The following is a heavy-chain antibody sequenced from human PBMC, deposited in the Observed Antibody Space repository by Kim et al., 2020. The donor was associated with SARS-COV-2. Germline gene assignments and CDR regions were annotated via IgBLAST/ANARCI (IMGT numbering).Heavy chain of an antibody. V-gene: IGHV3-30*02. CDR2: DVSNN. Sequence: DVSNNNTAGYVKGRVTRSRDNSKNTLYLQMNSRRAEDTAVYYCAKSPGLDYWGQGTLVTVSS. J-gene: IGHJ4*02. CDR3: AKSPGLDY.